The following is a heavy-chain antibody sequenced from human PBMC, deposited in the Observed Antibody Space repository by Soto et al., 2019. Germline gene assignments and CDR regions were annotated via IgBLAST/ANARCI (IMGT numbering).Heavy chain of an antibody. Sequence: QVQLVQSGAEVKKPGSSVKVSCKASGGTFSSYAISWVRQAPGQGLEWMGGIIPTFGTANYPQKFQGRVTITADESTSTAYMELSSLRSEDTAVYYCARGPRYCSSTSCFVRPFDPWGQGTLVTVSS. J-gene: IGHJ5*02. CDR1: GGTFSSYA. CDR2: IIPTFGTA. D-gene: IGHD2-2*01. CDR3: ARGPRYCSSTSCFVRPFDP. V-gene: IGHV1-69*01.